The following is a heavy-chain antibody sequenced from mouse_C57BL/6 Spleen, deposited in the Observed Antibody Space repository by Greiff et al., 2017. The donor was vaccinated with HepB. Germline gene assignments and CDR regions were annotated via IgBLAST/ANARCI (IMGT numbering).Heavy chain of an antibody. J-gene: IGHJ3*01. CDR2: IDPSDSET. CDR1: GYTFTSYW. CDR3: ARTSYGAWFAY. V-gene: IGHV1-52*01. Sequence: QIQLQQPGAELVRPGSSVKLSCKASGYTFTSYWMHWVKQRPIQGLEWIGNIDPSDSETHYNQKFKDKATLTVDKSSSTAYMQLSSLTSEDSAVYYCARTSYGAWFAYWGQGTLVTVSA. D-gene: IGHD1-1*01.